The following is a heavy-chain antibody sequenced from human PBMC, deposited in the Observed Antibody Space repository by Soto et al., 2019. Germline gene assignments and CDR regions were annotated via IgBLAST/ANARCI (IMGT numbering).Heavy chain of an antibody. CDR1: GYTFTSYG. D-gene: IGHD2-8*01. V-gene: IGHV1-18*01. CDR3: ARDDAFPVSNYSAFDI. CDR2: ISAYNGNT. Sequence: GASVKVSCKASGYTFTSYGISWVRQAPGQGLEWMGWISAYNGNTNYAQKLQGRVTMTTDTSTSTAYMELRSLRSDDTAVYYCARDDAFPVSNYSAFDIWGQGTMVTVSS. J-gene: IGHJ3*02.